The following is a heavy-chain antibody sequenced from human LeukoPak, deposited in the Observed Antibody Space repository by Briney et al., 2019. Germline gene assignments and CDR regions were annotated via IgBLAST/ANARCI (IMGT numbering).Heavy chain of an antibody. CDR1: GFTVSSNY. CDR3: ARDRLNRGPIDY. V-gene: IGHV3-11*01. J-gene: IGHJ4*02. CDR2: ISSSGSTI. Sequence: PGGSLRLSCAASGFTVSSNYMSWIRQAPGRGLEWVSYISSSGSTIYYADSVKGRFTISRDNAKNSLYLQMNSLRAEDTAVYYCARDRLNRGPIDYWGQGTLVTVSS.